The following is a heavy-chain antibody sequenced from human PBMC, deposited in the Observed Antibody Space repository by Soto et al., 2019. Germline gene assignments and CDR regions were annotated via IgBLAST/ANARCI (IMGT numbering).Heavy chain of an antibody. CDR3: ARGERQQQRDS. CDR2: IYHSGST. CDR1: GDSISSSKW. D-gene: IGHD6-13*01. V-gene: IGHV4-4*02. J-gene: IGHJ4*02. Sequence: PSETRSLTCAGSGDSISSSKWWRWVRQPPGKGLEWIGEIYHSGSTNYNPSLKSRVIISVDKSKNQFSLKLSSVTDADTAVYYCARGERQQQRDSWGQGTLVTVSS.